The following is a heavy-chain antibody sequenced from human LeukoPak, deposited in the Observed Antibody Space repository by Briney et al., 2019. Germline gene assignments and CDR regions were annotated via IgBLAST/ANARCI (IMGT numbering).Heavy chain of an antibody. Sequence: GGSLRLSCAASGFTFSSYSMNWVRQAPGKGLVWVSSTSSSSSYIYYADSVKGRYTISRDNAKNSLYLQMNSLRAEDTAVYYCAGENYYYGMDVWGQGTTVTVSS. CDR3: AGENYYYGMDV. V-gene: IGHV3-21*01. J-gene: IGHJ6*02. CDR2: TSSSSSYI. CDR1: GFTFSSYS.